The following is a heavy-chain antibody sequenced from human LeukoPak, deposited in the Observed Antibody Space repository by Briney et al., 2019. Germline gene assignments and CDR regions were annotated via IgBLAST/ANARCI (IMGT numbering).Heavy chain of an antibody. CDR3: ARLNDAQGLRAFDI. D-gene: IGHD1-1*01. CDR1: GYSFTNYW. J-gene: IGHJ3*02. Sequence: GESLKISCKGSGYSFTNYWIGWVRQMPGKGLEWMGIVYPGDSDTRYSPSFQGQVTISADKSISTAYLQWSSLKASDTAMYYCARLNDAQGLRAFDIWGQGTMVTVSS. V-gene: IGHV5-51*01. CDR2: VYPGDSDT.